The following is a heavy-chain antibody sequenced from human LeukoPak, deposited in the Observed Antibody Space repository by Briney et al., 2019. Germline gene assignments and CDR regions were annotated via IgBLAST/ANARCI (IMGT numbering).Heavy chain of an antibody. CDR3: AKGFWSGRTERIDY. D-gene: IGHD3-3*01. CDR1: GFTFSSYA. CDR2: ISGSGGST. Sequence: GGSLRLSCAASGFTFSSYAMSWVRQAPGKGLEWVSAISGSGGSTYYADSVKGRFTISRDNSKNTLYVQMNSLRAEDTAVYYCAKGFWSGRTERIDYWGQGTLVTVSS. J-gene: IGHJ4*02. V-gene: IGHV3-23*01.